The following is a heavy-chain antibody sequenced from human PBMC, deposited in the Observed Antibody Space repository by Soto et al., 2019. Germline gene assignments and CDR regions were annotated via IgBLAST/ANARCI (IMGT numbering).Heavy chain of an antibody. J-gene: IGHJ6*02. CDR2: MSASGDST. D-gene: IGHD3-10*02. Sequence: PGGSLRLSCAASGFTFSTYVIRWFRQAPGKGLEWVSSMSASGDSTFYVDSVKGRFTISRDNSRNTLYLQMNRLRDEDTAIYYCAKAQSSAPPSYVMDVWGQGTTVTVSS. CDR3: AKAQSSAPPSYVMDV. V-gene: IGHV3-23*01. CDR1: GFTFSTYV.